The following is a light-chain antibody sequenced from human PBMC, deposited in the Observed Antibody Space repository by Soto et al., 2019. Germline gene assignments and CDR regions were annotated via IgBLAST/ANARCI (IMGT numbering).Light chain of an antibody. CDR1: SSDVGRYKY. J-gene: IGLJ2*01. V-gene: IGLV2-11*01. CDR3: CSYAGNYFL. CDR2: DVT. Sequence: QSALTQPRSVSGSPGQSVTISCTGTSSDVGRYKYVSWYQQHPGKAPKFLIYDVTERPSGVPDRFSGSKSGNTASLTISGLQADDEDDYYCCSYAGNYFLFGGGTKLTVL.